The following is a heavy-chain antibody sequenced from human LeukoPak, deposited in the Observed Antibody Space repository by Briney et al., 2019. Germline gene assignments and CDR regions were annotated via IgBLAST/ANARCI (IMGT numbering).Heavy chain of an antibody. CDR3: AKDPFDQMLPENWFDP. Sequence: ASVKVSCKASGYTFADYYIHWVRQAPGQGLEWVGWMNPNSGDTNYARSFQGRVTMTRDTSISTAYMELSRLRFDDTAMYYCAKDPFDQMLPENWFDPWGQGTLVTVSS. CDR2: MNPNSGDT. D-gene: IGHD2-2*01. J-gene: IGHJ5*02. CDR1: GYTFADYY. V-gene: IGHV1-2*02.